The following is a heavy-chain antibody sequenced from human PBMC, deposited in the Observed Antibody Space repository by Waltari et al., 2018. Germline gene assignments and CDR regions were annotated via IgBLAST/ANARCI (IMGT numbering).Heavy chain of an antibody. D-gene: IGHD3-10*01. CDR3: ARDVEGDGVLYGSPRRFDY. V-gene: IGHV4-38-2*02. CDR1: NFYISNGYY. CDR2: MYYRGTP. J-gene: IGHJ4*02. Sequence: QVQLQESGPGLVKPSETLSLTCAVSNFYISNGYYWGWIRQPPGKGLEWIGSMYYRGTPYYNPSLKGRVTISVETSKNNLFLNLNSVTAADTAVYYCARDVEGDGVLYGSPRRFDYWGQGILVTVSS.